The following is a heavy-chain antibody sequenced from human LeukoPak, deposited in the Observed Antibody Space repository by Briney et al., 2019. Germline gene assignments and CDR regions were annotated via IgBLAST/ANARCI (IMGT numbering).Heavy chain of an antibody. Sequence: GESLKISCKSSGYDFTSYWIGWVRQMPGKGLEWRGLIYPGDSDTRYSPSFRGQVTISADKSISTAYLQWSSLKASDTTMYYCARSYWNGGSCYTLFDGFDIWGQGTMVTVSS. D-gene: IGHD2-15*01. CDR1: GYDFTSYW. CDR3: ARSYWNGGSCYTLFDGFDI. V-gene: IGHV5-51*01. CDR2: IYPGDSDT. J-gene: IGHJ3*02.